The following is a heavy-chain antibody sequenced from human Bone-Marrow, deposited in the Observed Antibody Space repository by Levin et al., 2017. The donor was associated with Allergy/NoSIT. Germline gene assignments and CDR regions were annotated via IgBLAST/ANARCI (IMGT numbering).Heavy chain of an antibody. J-gene: IGHJ6*03. CDR1: GYTFTSYY. V-gene: IGHV1-46*01. Sequence: GASVKVSCKASGYTFTSYYMHWVRQAPGQGLEWMGIINPSGGSTSYAQKFQGRVTMTRDTSTSTVYMELSSLRSEDTAVYYCARELIRVLRPTTGYYMDVWGKGTTVTVSS. D-gene: IGHD3-3*01. CDR2: INPSGGST. CDR3: ARELIRVLRPTTGYYMDV.